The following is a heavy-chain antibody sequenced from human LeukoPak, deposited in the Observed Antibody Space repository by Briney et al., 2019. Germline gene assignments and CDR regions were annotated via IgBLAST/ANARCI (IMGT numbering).Heavy chain of an antibody. J-gene: IGHJ1*01. CDR3: ARAQYCSSTSCYFTEYFQH. CDR1: GFTFSSYA. D-gene: IGHD2-2*01. V-gene: IGHV3-23*01. Sequence: GGSLRLSCAASGFTFSSYAMSWVRQAPGKGLEWVSVISGSGGSTYYADSVKGRFTIPRDNSKNTLYLQMNSLRAEDTAVYYCARAQYCSSTSCYFTEYFQHWGQGTLVTVSS. CDR2: ISGSGGST.